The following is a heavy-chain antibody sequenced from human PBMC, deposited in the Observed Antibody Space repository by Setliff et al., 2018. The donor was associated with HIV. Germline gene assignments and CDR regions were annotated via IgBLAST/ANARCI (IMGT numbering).Heavy chain of an antibody. CDR2: INPSGDIT. Sequence: ASVKVSCKASGNTFSSHYMHWVRQAPGKGLEWMGLINPSGDITSYAEKFRGRVTMTRDTSTSTVYMDLRNLRSEDTAVYYCARNQGDSSGWYAGDYWGHGTLVTVSS. V-gene: IGHV1-46*01. D-gene: IGHD6-19*01. J-gene: IGHJ4*01. CDR3: ARNQGDSSGWYAGDY. CDR1: GNTFSSHY.